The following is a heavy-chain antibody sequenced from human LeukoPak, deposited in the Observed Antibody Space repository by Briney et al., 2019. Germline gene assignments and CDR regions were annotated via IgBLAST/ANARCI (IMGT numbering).Heavy chain of an antibody. V-gene: IGHV4-4*02. CDR3: ARGAAAAGDWFDP. CDR2: IYHSGST. CDR1: GGSISSSNW. J-gene: IGHJ5*02. D-gene: IGHD6-13*01. Sequence: PSETLSLTCAVSGGSISSSNWWSGVRQPPGKGLEGSGEIYHSGSTNYNPSLKGRVTTSVDKSKNQFSLKLSSVTAADTAVYYCARGAAAAGDWFDPWGQGTLVTVSS.